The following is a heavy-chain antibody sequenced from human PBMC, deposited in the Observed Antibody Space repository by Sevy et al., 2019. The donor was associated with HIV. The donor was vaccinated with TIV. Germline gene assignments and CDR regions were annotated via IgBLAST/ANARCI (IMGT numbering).Heavy chain of an antibody. V-gene: IGHV3-43*01. J-gene: IGHJ4*02. CDR2: ISWDGGST. CDR3: GKGMGSGGGGAYYFDY. Sequence: GGSLRLSCAASGFTFDDHTMHWVRQPPGKGLEWVSLISWDGGSTYYADSVKGRFTISRDNSKNSLFLQMNSLGAEDDAFVYCGKGMGSGGGGAYYFDYWGQGTLVTVSS. D-gene: IGHD3-10*01. CDR1: GFTFDDHT.